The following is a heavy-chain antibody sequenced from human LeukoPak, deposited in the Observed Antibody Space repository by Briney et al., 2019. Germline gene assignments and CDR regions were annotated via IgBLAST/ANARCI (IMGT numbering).Heavy chain of an antibody. Sequence: ASVKVSCKASGYTFTSYDINWVRQATGQGLEWMGWMNPNSGNTGYAQKFQGRVTMTRNTSISTAYMELSSLRSEDTAVYYCATEFGIAVAGTDDAFDIWGQGTMVTVSS. J-gene: IGHJ3*02. CDR3: ATEFGIAVAGTDDAFDI. CDR2: MNPNSGNT. CDR1: GYTFTSYD. D-gene: IGHD6-19*01. V-gene: IGHV1-8*01.